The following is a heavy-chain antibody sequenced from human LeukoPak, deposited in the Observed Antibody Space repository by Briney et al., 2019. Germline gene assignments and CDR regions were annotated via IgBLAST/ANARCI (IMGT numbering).Heavy chain of an antibody. D-gene: IGHD3-9*01. CDR3: TRGRTSFDWLLGTFDY. J-gene: IGHJ4*02. Sequence: PGGSLRLSCTASGFTFGDYAMSWVRQAPGKGLEWVGFIRSKAYGGTTEYAASVKGRFTISRDDSKSIAYLQMNSLKTEDTAVYYCTRGRTSFDWLLGTFDYWGQGTLVTVSS. CDR1: GFTFGDYA. V-gene: IGHV3-49*04. CDR2: IRSKAYGGTT.